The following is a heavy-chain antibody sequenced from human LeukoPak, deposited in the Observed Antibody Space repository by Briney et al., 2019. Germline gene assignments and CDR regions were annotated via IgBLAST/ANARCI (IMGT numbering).Heavy chain of an antibody. D-gene: IGHD2-8*01. CDR3: ARRMYRYYYGMDV. CDR2: MNPNSGNT. Sequence: GASVKVSCKTSGYTFTNYDINWVRRATGQGLEWMGWMNPNSGNTGYAQKFQGRVTMTRNTSTSTAYMELSSLRFEDTAVYYCARRMYRYYYGMDVWGQGTTVTVSS. CDR1: GYTFTNYD. V-gene: IGHV1-8*01. J-gene: IGHJ6*02.